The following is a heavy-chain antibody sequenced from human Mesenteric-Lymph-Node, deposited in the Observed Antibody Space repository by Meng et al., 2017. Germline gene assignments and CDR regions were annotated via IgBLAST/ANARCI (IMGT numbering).Heavy chain of an antibody. CDR2: ISYDGSNK. D-gene: IGHD1-26*01. J-gene: IGHJ4*02. Sequence: GESLKISCAASGFTFSSYAMHWVRQAPGKGLEWVAVISYDGSNKYYADSVKGRFTISRDNSKNTLYLQMNSLRAEDTAVYYCARVGQLGWELAPYYFDYWGQGTLVTVSS. V-gene: IGHV3-30*04. CDR1: GFTFSSYA. CDR3: ARVGQLGWELAPYYFDY.